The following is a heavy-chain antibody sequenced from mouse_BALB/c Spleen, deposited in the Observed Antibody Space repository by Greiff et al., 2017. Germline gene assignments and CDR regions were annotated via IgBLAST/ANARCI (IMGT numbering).Heavy chain of an antibody. CDR1: GYTFTSYV. J-gene: IGHJ2*01. Sequence: EVQRVESGPELVKPGASVKMSCKASGYTFTSYVMHWVKQKPGQGLEWIGYINPYNDGTKYNEKFKGKATLTSDKSSSTAYMELSSLTSEDSAVYYCARGTTGSSSGYWGQGTTLTVSS. V-gene: IGHV1-14*01. D-gene: IGHD1-1*01. CDR3: ARGTTGSSSGY. CDR2: INPYNDGT.